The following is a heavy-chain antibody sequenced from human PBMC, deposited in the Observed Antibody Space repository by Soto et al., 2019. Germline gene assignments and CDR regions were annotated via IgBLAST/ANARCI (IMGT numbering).Heavy chain of an antibody. J-gene: IGHJ6*02. CDR3: ASKRLYFYGLDV. Sequence: GGSLRLSCAASGFSFSSYWMHWFRQAPGKGPVWVSQINLDGTTTNYADSVKGRFTISRDNAENTLYLHMNSLRAEDTAVYYCASKRLYFYGLDVWGQGTTVTVSS. CDR2: INLDGTTT. V-gene: IGHV3-74*01. CDR1: GFSFSSYW.